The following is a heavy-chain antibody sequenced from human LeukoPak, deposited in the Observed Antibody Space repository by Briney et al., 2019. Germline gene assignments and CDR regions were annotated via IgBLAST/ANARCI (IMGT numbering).Heavy chain of an antibody. D-gene: IGHD3-10*01. CDR2: IYYSGST. CDR3: ARGRGVIGVDNWFEP. V-gene: IGHV4-39*07. CDR1: GCSISSSSYY. J-gene: IGHJ5*02. Sequence: SETLSLTCTVSGCSISSSSYYWGWIRQPPGKALEGIGSIYYSGSTYYNPSLKSPVTISVDTSKNHLSLKLSSLTTPETAVYYCARGRGVIGVDNWFEPWGQGTLVSVS.